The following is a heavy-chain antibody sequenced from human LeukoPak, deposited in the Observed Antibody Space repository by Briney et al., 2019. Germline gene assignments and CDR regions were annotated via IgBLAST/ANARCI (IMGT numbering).Heavy chain of an antibody. J-gene: IGHJ5*02. D-gene: IGHD6-13*01. CDR2: INHSGST. CDR1: GGSFSDYD. Sequence: SETLSLTCAVYGGSFSDYDWSWIRQPPGKGLEWIGEINHSGSTTYNPSLKSRVTISIDTSKNQFSLKLSSVTAADTAVYYCARVHIAAAGTRWFDPWGQGTLVTVSS. CDR3: ARVHIAAAGTRWFDP. V-gene: IGHV4-34*01.